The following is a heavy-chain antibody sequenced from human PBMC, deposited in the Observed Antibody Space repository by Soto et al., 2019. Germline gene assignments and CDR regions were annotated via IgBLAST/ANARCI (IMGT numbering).Heavy chain of an antibody. CDR2: IHYSGTT. V-gene: IGHV4-59*08. D-gene: IGHD1-26*01. J-gene: IGHJ2*01. CDR3: ARHIGFDL. CDR1: GGSIINYY. Sequence: QVQLQESGPGLVKPSETLSLTCTVSGGSIINYYWSWIRQSPGKPLEWIGYIHYSGTTKYNPSLGSRVTISVDTSKNQFSLKLSSVTAADTAVYYCARHIGFDLWGRGTLVTVSS.